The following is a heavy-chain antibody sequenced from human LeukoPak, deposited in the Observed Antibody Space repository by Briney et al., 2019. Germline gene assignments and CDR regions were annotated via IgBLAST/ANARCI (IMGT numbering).Heavy chain of an antibody. CDR2: IKRDGSEK. J-gene: IGHJ4*02. Sequence: GGSLRLSCAASGFTFSSYWMSWVRQAPGKGLEWVANIKRDGSEKYYVDSVKGRFTISRDNAKNSLYLQMNSLRAEDTAVYYCARDVVSYYYDSSGLAYWGQGTLVTVSS. CDR3: ARDVVSYYYDSSGLAY. D-gene: IGHD3-22*01. V-gene: IGHV3-7*01. CDR1: GFTFSSYW.